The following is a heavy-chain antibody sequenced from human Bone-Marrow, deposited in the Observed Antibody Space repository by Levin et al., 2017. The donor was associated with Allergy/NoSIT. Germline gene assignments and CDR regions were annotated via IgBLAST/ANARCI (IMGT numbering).Heavy chain of an antibody. Sequence: QRGESLKISCEVSGFIVNDYYMKWVRQAPGKGPECVSVIYSGDRTFYSDSVKGRFTISRENSNNTLYLQMNSLRVEDSAIYYCARGPRIGNARGWFDPWGHGTLVTVTS. J-gene: IGHJ5*02. CDR1: GFIVNDYY. D-gene: IGHD2-15*01. V-gene: IGHV3-66*01. CDR3: ARGPRIGNARGWFDP. CDR2: IYSGDRT.